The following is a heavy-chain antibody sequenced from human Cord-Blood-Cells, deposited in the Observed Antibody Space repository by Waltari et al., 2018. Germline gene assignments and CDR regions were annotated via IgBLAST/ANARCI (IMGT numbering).Heavy chain of an antibody. CDR3: ARDLTGDGAFDI. CDR1: GFPFSSYS. CDR2: ISSSSSYI. V-gene: IGHV3-21*01. Sequence: EVQLVESGGGLVKPGGSLRLSCAASGFPFSSYSMNWVRQAPGKGLEWVSSISSSSSYIYYADSVKGRFTISRDNAKNSLYLQMNSLRAEDTAVYYCARDLTGDGAFDIWGQGTMVTDSS. D-gene: IGHD7-27*01. J-gene: IGHJ3*02.